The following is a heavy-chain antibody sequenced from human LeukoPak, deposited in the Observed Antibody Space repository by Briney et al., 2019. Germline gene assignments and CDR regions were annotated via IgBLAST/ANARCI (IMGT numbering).Heavy chain of an antibody. D-gene: IGHD3-22*01. CDR1: GFTFSSYS. CDR3: ASDKDSSGYYIDY. J-gene: IGHJ4*02. Sequence: GGSLRLSCAASGFTFSSYSMNWVRQAPGKGLEWVSYISGSSTYIYYADSVKGRFTISRDNAKNSLYLQMNSLRAEDTAVYYCASDKDSSGYYIDYWGQGTLVTVSS. V-gene: IGHV3-21*01. CDR2: ISGSSTYI.